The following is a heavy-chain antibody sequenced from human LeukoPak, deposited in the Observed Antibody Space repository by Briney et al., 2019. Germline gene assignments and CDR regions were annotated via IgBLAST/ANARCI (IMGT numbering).Heavy chain of an antibody. CDR2: IRSKAISYAT. CDR3: TVGVY. D-gene: IGHD3-16*01. CDR1: GFTFSGSA. J-gene: IGHJ4*02. V-gene: IGHV3-73*01. Sequence: GGSLRLSCAASGFTFSGSAMDWVRQACGKGLEWVGRIRSKAISYATAYAASVKGSFTISRDDSRNTAYLQMNSLKTEDTAMYYCTVGVYWGQGTLVTVSS.